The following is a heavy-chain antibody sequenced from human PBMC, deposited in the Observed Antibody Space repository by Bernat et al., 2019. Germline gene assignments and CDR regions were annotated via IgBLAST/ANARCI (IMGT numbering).Heavy chain of an antibody. CDR1: GFTFSTYA. J-gene: IGHJ4*02. V-gene: IGHV3-23*04. CDR2: ISGSGVST. Sequence: EVQLVESGGDLVQPGGSLRLSCAASGFTFSTYAMSWVRQAPGKGLEWVSTISGSGVSTYYADSVKGRFAVSRDNTKNTLYVQMNSLRGEDTDVYNCARGCTTAVGLFDDWGQGTLVTDSS. D-gene: IGHD6-13*01. CDR3: ARGCTTAVGLFDD.